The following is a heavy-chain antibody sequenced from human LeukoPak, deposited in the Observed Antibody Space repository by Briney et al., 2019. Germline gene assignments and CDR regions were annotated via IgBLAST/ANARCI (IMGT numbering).Heavy chain of an antibody. Sequence: PPETLSLTCAVYGGSFSGYYWSWIRQPPGKGLEWIGEINHSGSTNYNRSLKSRVTISVDTSKNQFSLKLSSVTAADTAVYYCARASAFYCSSTSCYQSSFDYWGQGTLVTVSS. J-gene: IGHJ4*02. V-gene: IGHV4-34*01. CDR1: GGSFSGYY. CDR3: ARASAFYCSSTSCYQSSFDY. D-gene: IGHD2-2*01. CDR2: INHSGST.